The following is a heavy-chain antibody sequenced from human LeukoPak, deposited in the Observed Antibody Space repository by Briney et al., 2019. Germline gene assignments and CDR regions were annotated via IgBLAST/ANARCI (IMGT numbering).Heavy chain of an antibody. CDR3: ARLEGLPELIWFGLNPADDY. J-gene: IGHJ4*02. CDR2: IYPGDSDT. D-gene: IGHD3-10*01. CDR1: GYSFTSYW. V-gene: IGHV5-51*01. Sequence: GESLKISCKGSGYSFTSYWIGWVRQMPGKGLEWMGIIYPGDSDTRYSPSFQGQVTISADKSISTAYLQWSSLKASDTAMYYCARLEGLPELIWFGLNPADDYWGQGTLVTVSS.